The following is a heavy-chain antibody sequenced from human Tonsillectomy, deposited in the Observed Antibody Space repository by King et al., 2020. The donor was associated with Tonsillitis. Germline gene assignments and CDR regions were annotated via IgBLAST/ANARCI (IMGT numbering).Heavy chain of an antibody. D-gene: IGHD6-19*01. J-gene: IGHJ4*01. CDR1: GYTFTGYY. V-gene: IGHV1-2*02. CDR2: INPNSGGT. Sequence: VQLVESGAEVKKPGASVKVSCKASGYTFTGYYMHWVRQAPGQGLEWMGWINPNSGGTNYAQKFQGRVTMTRDTSISTAYMELSRLRSDDTAVYYCARVDSSGWREDPRYYFDYWGHGTLVTVSS. CDR3: ARVDSSGWREDPRYYFDY.